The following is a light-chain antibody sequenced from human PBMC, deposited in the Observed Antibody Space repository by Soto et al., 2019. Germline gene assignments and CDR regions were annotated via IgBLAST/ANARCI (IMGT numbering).Light chain of an antibody. CDR2: AES. J-gene: IGKJ1*01. V-gene: IGKV1-17*01. CDR1: QGISND. Sequence: DIQMTQSPSSLSASVGDRVTITCRASQGISNDLGWYQQKPGKAPKRLIYAESSLQSGVPSRFSGSRSGTEFTLTISSVQPEDFATYCCLQHNSYPWTFGQGTKVEIK. CDR3: LQHNSYPWT.